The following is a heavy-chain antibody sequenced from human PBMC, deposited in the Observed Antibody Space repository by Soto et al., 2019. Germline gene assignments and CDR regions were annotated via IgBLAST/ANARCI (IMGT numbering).Heavy chain of an antibody. CDR1: GGTFSSYT. D-gene: IGHD6-19*01. V-gene: IGHV1-69*02. CDR3: ASRRYSSGWEDAFDI. J-gene: IGHJ3*02. CDR2: IIPILGIA. Sequence: QVQLVQSGAEVKKPGSSVKVSCKASGGTFSSYTISWVRQAPGQGLEWMGRIIPILGIANYAQKFQGRVTITADKSTSTAYKELSSLRSEDTAVYYCASRRYSSGWEDAFDIWGQGTMVTVSS.